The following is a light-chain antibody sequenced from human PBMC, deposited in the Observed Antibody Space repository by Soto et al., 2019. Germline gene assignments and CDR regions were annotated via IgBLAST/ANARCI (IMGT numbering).Light chain of an antibody. CDR1: QSISSW. V-gene: IGKV1-5*03. J-gene: IGKJ2*01. CDR2: KAS. Sequence: DIQMTQSPSTLSAFAGDRVTITCRASQSISSWLAWYQQKPGKAPKLLIYKASSLESGVPSRFSGSGSGTEFTLTISRLQPDDSATYYCRQYSNYHTFGQGTKVDIK. CDR3: RQYSNYHT.